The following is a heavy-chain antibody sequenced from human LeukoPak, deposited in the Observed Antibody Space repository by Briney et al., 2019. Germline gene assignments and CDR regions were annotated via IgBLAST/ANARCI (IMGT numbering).Heavy chain of an antibody. CDR2: INSADNVE. D-gene: IGHD1-26*01. J-gene: IGHJ4*02. Sequence: GGSLILSCAASGFILRSSEMNWVRQAPGKGPEWVAHINSADNVEYYTDSVKGRFTLSRDNTKNSLYLQMNSLRAEDTAVYYCAKSGWDPWHWGQGNLVTVSS. CDR1: GFILRSSE. V-gene: IGHV3-48*03. CDR3: AKSGWDPWH.